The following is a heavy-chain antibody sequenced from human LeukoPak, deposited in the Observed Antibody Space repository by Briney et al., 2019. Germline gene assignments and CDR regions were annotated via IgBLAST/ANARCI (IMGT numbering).Heavy chain of an antibody. J-gene: IGHJ4*02. CDR2: ISYDESNK. D-gene: IGHD3-3*01. CDR3: AREGTLRFLEWSQFYFDY. V-gene: IGHV3-30-3*01. CDR1: GFTFSNYA. Sequence: PGRSLRLSCAASGFTFSNYALHWVRQAPGKGLEWVAVISYDESNKFYADSVQGRFTISRDNSKNTLYLQMNSLRAEDKAVYYCAREGTLRFLEWSQFYFDYWGQGTLVSVSS.